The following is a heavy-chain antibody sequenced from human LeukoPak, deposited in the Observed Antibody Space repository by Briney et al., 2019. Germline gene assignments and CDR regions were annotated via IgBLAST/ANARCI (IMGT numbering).Heavy chain of an antibody. CDR2: INWNGGST. J-gene: IGHJ4*02. V-gene: IGHV3-20*01. Sequence: GGSLRLSCAASGFTFGNYDMSWVRQAPGKGLEWVSGINWNGGSTGYADSVEGLFTISRDNAKNSLYLQMNSLRVEDTALYHCARAQTYGDFRLLVDYWAQGTAVTVSS. CDR3: ARAQTYGDFRLLVDY. D-gene: IGHD2-21*02. CDR1: GFTFGNYD.